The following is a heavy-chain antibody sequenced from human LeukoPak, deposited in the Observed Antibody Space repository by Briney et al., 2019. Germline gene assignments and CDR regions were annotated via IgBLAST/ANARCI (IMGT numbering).Heavy chain of an antibody. CDR2: IKQDGSEK. J-gene: IGHJ5*02. D-gene: IGHD3-10*01. CDR3: AGDGDYYGSGSYYSWFDP. CDR1: GFTFSSYW. Sequence: GGSLRLSCAASGFTFSSYWMSWVRQAPGKGLEWVANIKQDGSEKYYVDSVKGRFTISRDNAKNSLYLQMNSLRAEDTAVYYCAGDGDYYGSGSYYSWFDPWGQGTLVTVSS. V-gene: IGHV3-7*01.